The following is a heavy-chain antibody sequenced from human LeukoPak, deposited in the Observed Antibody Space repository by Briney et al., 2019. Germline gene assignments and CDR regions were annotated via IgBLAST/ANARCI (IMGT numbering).Heavy chain of an antibody. J-gene: IGHJ4*02. V-gene: IGHV1-18*01. CDR3: ARVFGVLLWFGELNQFDY. D-gene: IGHD3-10*01. CDR2: ISAYNGDT. Sequence: ASVKVSCKASGYTFTSYGISWVRQAPGQGLEWMGWISAYNGDTNYAQKLQGRVTMTTDTSTSTAYMELRSLRSDDTAVYYCARVFGVLLWFGELNQFDYWGQGTLVTVSS. CDR1: GYTFTSYG.